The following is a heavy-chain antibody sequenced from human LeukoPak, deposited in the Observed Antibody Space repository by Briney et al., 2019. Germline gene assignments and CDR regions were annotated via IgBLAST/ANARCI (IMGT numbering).Heavy chain of an antibody. Sequence: PGRSLRLSCAASGFTFSSYAMHWVRQAPGKGLEWVAVISYDGSNKYYADSVKGRFTISRDNSKNTLYLQMNSLRAEDTAVYYCARDLEYSSGWFYYFDYWGQGTLVTVSS. V-gene: IGHV3-30-3*01. CDR2: ISYDGSNK. D-gene: IGHD6-19*01. CDR3: ARDLEYSSGWFYYFDY. CDR1: GFTFSSYA. J-gene: IGHJ4*02.